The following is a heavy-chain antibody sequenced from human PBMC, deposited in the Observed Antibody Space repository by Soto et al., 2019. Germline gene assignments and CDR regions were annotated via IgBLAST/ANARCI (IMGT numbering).Heavy chain of an antibody. CDR1: GGSISSYY. CDR3: AGGYYYDSSGYYFFDY. J-gene: IGHJ4*02. CDR2: IYYSGST. D-gene: IGHD3-22*01. V-gene: IGHV4-59*01. Sequence: PSETLSLTCTVSGGSISSYYWSWIRQPPGKGLEWIGYIYYSGSTNYNPSLKSRVTISVDTSKNQFSLKLSSVTAADTAVYYCAGGYYYDSSGYYFFDYWGQGTLVTVSS.